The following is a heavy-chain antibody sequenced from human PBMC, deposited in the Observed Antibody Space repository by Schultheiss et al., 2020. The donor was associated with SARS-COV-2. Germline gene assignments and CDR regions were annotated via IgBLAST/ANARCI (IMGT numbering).Heavy chain of an antibody. V-gene: IGHV3-33*03. CDR3: TTFRLWSGWD. D-gene: IGHD3-3*01. CDR2: IWYDGSNK. J-gene: IGHJ4*02. Sequence: GESLKISCAASGFTFSSYGMHWVRQAPGKGLEWVAVIWYDGSNKYYADSVEGRFSISRANSKNTLYLQMINLRAEDTAVYYCTTFRLWSGWDWGQGTLVTVSS. CDR1: GFTFSSYG.